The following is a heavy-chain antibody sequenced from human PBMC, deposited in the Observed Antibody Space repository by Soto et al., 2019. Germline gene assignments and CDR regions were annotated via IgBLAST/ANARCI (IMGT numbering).Heavy chain of an antibody. CDR3: ARGGIMMVRGVIITGWFDP. J-gene: IGHJ5*02. D-gene: IGHD3-10*01. V-gene: IGHV4-39*02. Sequence: LSLTCTVSGDSITRSNFYWGWIRQPPGKGLEWLGSIFYSGSTFYNPALKSRVTFSVDTSKNHFSLKLSSVTAADTAVYYCARGGIMMVRGVIITGWFDPWGQGTLVTVSS. CDR2: IFYSGST. CDR1: GDSITRSNFY.